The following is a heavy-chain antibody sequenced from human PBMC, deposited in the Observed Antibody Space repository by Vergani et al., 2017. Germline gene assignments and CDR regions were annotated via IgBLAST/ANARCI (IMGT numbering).Heavy chain of an antibody. CDR1: GGSISSGSYY. V-gene: IGHV4-61*02. CDR3: AGGEGSWSNNWFDP. D-gene: IGHD3-10*01. CDR2: IYTSGST. J-gene: IGHJ5*02. Sequence: QVQLQESGPGLVKPSQTLSLTCTVSGGSISSGSYYWSWIRQPAGKGLEWIGRIYTSGSTNYNPSLKSRVTMSVDTSKNQFSLKLSSVTAADTAVYYCAGGEGSWSNNWFDPWGQGTLVTVSS.